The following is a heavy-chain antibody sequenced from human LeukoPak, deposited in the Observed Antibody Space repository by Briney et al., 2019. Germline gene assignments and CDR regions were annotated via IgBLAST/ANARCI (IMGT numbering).Heavy chain of an antibody. J-gene: IGHJ4*02. V-gene: IGHV1-24*01. D-gene: IGHD3-22*01. CDR2: FDPEEAET. CDR3: AIRRFSYDSSGHYYDLDY. CDR1: GYALTLLS. Sequence: ASVKVSCKLSGYALTLLSIYWVRQAPGKGLEWMGGFDPEEAETIYAQKFQGRVTMTEDTSTDTAYMELRSLRSEDTAIYYCAIRRFSYDSSGHYYDLDYWGQGTPVTVSS.